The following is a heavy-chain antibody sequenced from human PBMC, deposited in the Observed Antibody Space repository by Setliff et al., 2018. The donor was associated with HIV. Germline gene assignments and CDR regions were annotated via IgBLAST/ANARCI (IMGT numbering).Heavy chain of an antibody. Sequence: ASVKVSCKASGYTFTSYYMHWVRQAPGQGLEWMGIINPSGGSTSYAQKFRGRVTMTTDTSTSTAYMELRSLRSDDTAVYYCARDSEWGSYIFWTFDIWGQGTMVTVSS. CDR3: ARDSEWGSYIFWTFDI. D-gene: IGHD1-26*01. V-gene: IGHV1-46*01. CDR1: GYTFTSYY. CDR2: INPSGGST. J-gene: IGHJ3*02.